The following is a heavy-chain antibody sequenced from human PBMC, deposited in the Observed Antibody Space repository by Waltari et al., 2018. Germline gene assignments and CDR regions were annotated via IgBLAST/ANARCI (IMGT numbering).Heavy chain of an antibody. V-gene: IGHV4-59*01. CDR2: IYYTGST. CDR1: GGSISGFY. D-gene: IGHD2-21*01. CDR3: VCGCGVDFFFFFS. Sequence: QVQLQESGPSLLKPSETLSLICTVSGGSISGFYWSWVRQPPGKGLDWIGYIYYTGSTNFNPSLKSRVTMSVDTSKNQFSLKLSSVTAADTAFYFCVCGCGVDFFFFFSWGQGTLVTVSS. J-gene: IGHJ5*02.